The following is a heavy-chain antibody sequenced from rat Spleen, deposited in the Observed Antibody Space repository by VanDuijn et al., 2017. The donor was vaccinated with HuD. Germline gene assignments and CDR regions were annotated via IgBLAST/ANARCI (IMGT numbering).Heavy chain of an antibody. CDR2: ISNAGGST. Sequence: EVQVLESGGGLVQPGNSLKLSCVASGFSFNNYWMTWIRQAPGKGLDWVASISNAGGSTYYPDSVKGRFTISRDIAENTLYLQMNSVRSEDTATYYCTRNWDYWGQGVMVTVSS. V-gene: IGHV5-31*01. CDR3: TRNWDY. D-gene: IGHD3-6*01. J-gene: IGHJ2*01. CDR1: GFSFNNYW.